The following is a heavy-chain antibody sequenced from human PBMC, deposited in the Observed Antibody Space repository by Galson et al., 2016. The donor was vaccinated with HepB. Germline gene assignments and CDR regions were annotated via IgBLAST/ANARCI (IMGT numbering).Heavy chain of an antibody. V-gene: IGHV3-23*01. CDR1: GFTFTSHA. CDR3: AKGPTTSSYSSGLEYYGMDV. CDR2: ISGSGGST. Sequence: SLRLSCAASGFTFTSHAMSWVRQAPGKGLEWVSVISGSGGSTYYSDPVKGRFTISRDNSKNTLYLQMNSLRVEDTAVYYCAKGPTTSSYSSGLEYYGMDVWGQGTTVTVSS. J-gene: IGHJ6*02. D-gene: IGHD6-19*01.